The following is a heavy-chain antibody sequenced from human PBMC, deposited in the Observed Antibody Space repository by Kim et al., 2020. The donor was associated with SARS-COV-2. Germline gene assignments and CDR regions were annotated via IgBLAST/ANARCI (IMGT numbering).Heavy chain of an antibody. Sequence: SETLSLTCTVSGGSISSYYWSWIQQPPGKGLEWIGYIYYSGSTNYNPSLKSRVTISVDTSKNQFSLKLSSVTAADTAVYYCARDHYYDSSGPNPHNWFDPWGQGTLVTVSS. CDR2: IYYSGST. J-gene: IGHJ5*02. V-gene: IGHV4-59*01. D-gene: IGHD3-22*01. CDR1: GGSISSYY. CDR3: ARDHYYDSSGPNPHNWFDP.